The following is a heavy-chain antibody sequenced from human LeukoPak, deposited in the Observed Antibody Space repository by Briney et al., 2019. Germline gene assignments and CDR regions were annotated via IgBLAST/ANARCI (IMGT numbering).Heavy chain of an antibody. J-gene: IGHJ3*02. CDR2: IYTSGST. CDR1: GGSISSGSYY. CDR3: ARGLLWFGELSAFDI. V-gene: IGHV4-61*02. D-gene: IGHD3-10*01. Sequence: SETLSLTCTVSGGSISSGSYYWSWIRQPAGKGLEWIGRIYTSGSTNYNLSLKSRVTISVDTSKNQFSLKLSSVTAADTAVYYCARGLLWFGELSAFDIWGQGTMVTVSS.